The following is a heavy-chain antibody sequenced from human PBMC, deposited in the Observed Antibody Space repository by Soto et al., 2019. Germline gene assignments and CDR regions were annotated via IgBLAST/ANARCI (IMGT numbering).Heavy chain of an antibody. V-gene: IGHV4-34*01. D-gene: IGHD3-3*01. CDR1: SGSFSGYY. Sequence: PSETLSLTCAVYSGSFSGYYYSWIRQSPGKGLEWIGEITHGGSTTYSPSLKSRVTMSLDTSKNQFSLNMTSRTAADTAVYYCARGRLFLTTSGLAITFFDYWGQGTLVTVSS. CDR2: ITHGGST. CDR3: ARGRLFLTTSGLAITFFDY. J-gene: IGHJ4*02.